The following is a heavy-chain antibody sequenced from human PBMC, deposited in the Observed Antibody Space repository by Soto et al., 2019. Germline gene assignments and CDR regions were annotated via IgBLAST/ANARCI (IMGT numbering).Heavy chain of an antibody. CDR2: INHSGSS. D-gene: IGHD2-8*02. Sequence: QVQLQQWGAGLLKPSETLSLTCAVYGGSFSGYEWTWIRQPPGTGLEWIGEINHSGSSNYNPSLKRQATISVETSKNQFSLKLTSVTAADTAVYYCARDKITGHFDYWGQGTVVTVSS. V-gene: IGHV4-34*01. CDR3: ARDKITGHFDY. J-gene: IGHJ4*02. CDR1: GGSFSGYE.